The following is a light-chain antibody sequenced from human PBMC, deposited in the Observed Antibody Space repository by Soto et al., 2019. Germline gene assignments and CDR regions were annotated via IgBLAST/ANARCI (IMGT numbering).Light chain of an antibody. V-gene: IGKV3-20*01. CDR3: QQYCISST. Sequence: MGLKQCPGTMSMSQGERATLSCRASQSVSNNYLAWYQQKPGQAPRLLIYGASNRATGIPDRFSGSGSGTDFTLTISRLEPEDFAVYCCQQYCISSTFGHGTKVDIK. CDR1: QSVSNNY. CDR2: GAS. J-gene: IGKJ1*01.